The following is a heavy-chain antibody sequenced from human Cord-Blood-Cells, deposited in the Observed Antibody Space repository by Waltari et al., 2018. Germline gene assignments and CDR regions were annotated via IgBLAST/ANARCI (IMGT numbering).Heavy chain of an antibody. CDR2: INHSGST. CDR1: GGSFSGYY. D-gene: IGHD6-13*01. V-gene: IGHV4-34*01. CDR3: ARGPLIAAAGSYAFDI. J-gene: IGHJ3*02. Sequence: QVQLQQWGAGLLKPSETLSLTCAVYGGSFSGYYWIWIRQPPGKGLEGIGEINHSGSTNYNPSLKSRVTISVDTSKNQFSLKLSSVTAADTAVYYCARGPLIAAAGSYAFDIWGQGTMVTDSS.